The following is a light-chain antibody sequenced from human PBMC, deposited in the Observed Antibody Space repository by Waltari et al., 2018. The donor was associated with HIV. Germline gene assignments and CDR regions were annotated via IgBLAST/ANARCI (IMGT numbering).Light chain of an antibody. CDR2: DNV. V-gene: IGLV3-21*01. CDR1: NIGNKG. J-gene: IGLJ3*02. CDR3: QVWERPSDQWV. Sequence: YVLTQPPSVSVAPGEMARLTCGGNNIGNKGVHWYQLKSGQAPLLVIFDNVDRPSRITGGFSCSHSWVTAHLALRRVEPGDEAVYYCQVWERPSDQWVVGGGT.